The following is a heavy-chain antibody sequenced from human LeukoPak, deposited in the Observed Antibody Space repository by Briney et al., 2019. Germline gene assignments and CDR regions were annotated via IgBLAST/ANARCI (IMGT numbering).Heavy chain of an antibody. J-gene: IGHJ4*02. CDR3: SIPKSPYEGTGPHN. Sequence: ASVKVSCKASGYTFSSYYIHWVRQAPGQGLQWMGVINPSGSNSRYAEEFQGRVTMTRDTSTNTVNMELSSLRSNDTAVYYCSIPKSPYEGTGPHNWGQGTQVTVSS. D-gene: IGHD2-8*02. V-gene: IGHV1-46*01. CDR2: INPSGSNS. CDR1: GYTFSSYY.